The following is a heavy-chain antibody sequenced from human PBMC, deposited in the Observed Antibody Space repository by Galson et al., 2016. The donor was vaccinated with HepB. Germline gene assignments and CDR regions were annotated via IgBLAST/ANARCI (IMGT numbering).Heavy chain of an antibody. V-gene: IGHV4-61*02. CDR1: GASIIGGHYY. CDR2: IYFSGIT. J-gene: IGHJ4*02. CDR3: AREGGGNADDEAFAS. Sequence: TLSLTCTVSGASIIGGHYYWTWIRQSAGRGLEWLGRIYFSGITNYNPSLKDRLTISVDTSKNQFSLELASVTAADTAVYYCAREGGGNADDEAFASWGQVTLVTVSS. D-gene: IGHD1-1*01.